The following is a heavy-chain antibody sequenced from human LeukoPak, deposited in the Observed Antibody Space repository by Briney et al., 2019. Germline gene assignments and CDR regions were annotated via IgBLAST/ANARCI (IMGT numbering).Heavy chain of an antibody. V-gene: IGHV4-31*03. CDR2: IYYSGST. D-gene: IGHD2-2*01. J-gene: IGHJ6*02. CDR3: ARVRQTQPHYYYYGMDV. CDR1: GVSISSGGYY. Sequence: SETLSLTCTVSGVSISSGGYYWRWIRQHPGKGLEWIGYIYYSGSTYYNPSLKSRVTISVDTSKNQFSLKLSSVTAADTAVYDCARVRQTQPHYYYYGMDVWGQGTTVTVSS.